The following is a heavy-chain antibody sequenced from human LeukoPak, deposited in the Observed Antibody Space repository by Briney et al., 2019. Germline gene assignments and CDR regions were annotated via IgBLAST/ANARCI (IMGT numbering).Heavy chain of an antibody. J-gene: IGHJ5*02. Sequence: PGGSLRLSCAASGFIFSSHWMGWVRQAPGKGLEWVANIKEDGSAEHYVDSVRGRFTISRDNAKNSLYLRMNSLRAEDTAVYYCARDAGYYVHDLWGQGTLATVSS. D-gene: IGHD3-10*02. CDR3: ARDAGYYVHDL. CDR1: GFIFSSHW. CDR2: IKEDGSAE. V-gene: IGHV3-7*01.